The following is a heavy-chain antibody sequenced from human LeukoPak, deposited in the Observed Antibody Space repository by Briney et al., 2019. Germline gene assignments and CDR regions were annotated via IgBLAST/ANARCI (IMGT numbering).Heavy chain of an antibody. CDR2: IYTGGNT. Sequence: PGGSLRLSCAASGFTVSATYMNWVRQAPGKGLEWVSIIYTGGNTYYADSVKGRFTISRDISKNTLYLQMNGLRAEDTAVYYCARGTVTAPDYWGQGTLVTVSS. CDR1: GFTVSATY. V-gene: IGHV3-53*01. CDR3: ARGTVTAPDY. D-gene: IGHD4-17*01. J-gene: IGHJ4*02.